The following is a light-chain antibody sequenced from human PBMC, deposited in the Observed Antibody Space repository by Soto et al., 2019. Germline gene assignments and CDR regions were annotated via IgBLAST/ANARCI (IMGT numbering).Light chain of an antibody. V-gene: IGKV3-11*01. CDR2: DAS. Sequence: PGSLSGSQRERATLSCRASQSVSSYLAWYQQKPGQAPRLLIYDASNRATGIPARFSGSGSGTDFTLTISSLEPEDFAVYYCQQRSNWTWTFGQGTKVDIK. CDR1: QSVSSY. J-gene: IGKJ1*01. CDR3: QQRSNWTWT.